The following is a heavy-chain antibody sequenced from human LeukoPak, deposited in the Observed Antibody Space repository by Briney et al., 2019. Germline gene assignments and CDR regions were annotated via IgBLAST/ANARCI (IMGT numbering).Heavy chain of an antibody. CDR2: IYYSGST. CDR3: TAGQQWLGPFDY. D-gene: IGHD6-19*01. V-gene: IGHV4-39*07. Sequence: PSETLSLTCTVSGGSISSSSYYWGWIRQPPGKGLEWIGSIYYSGSTYYNPSLKSRVNISVDTSKNQFSLKLSSVTAADTAVYYCTAGQQWLGPFDYWGQGTLVTVSS. J-gene: IGHJ4*02. CDR1: GGSISSSSYY.